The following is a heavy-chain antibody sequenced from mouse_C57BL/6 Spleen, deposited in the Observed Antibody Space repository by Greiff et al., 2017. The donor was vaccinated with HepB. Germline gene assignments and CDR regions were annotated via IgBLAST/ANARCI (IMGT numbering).Heavy chain of an antibody. CDR1: GYAFSSSW. V-gene: IGHV1-82*01. Sequence: VKLQESGPELVKPGASVKISCKASGYAFSSSWMNWVKQRPGKGLEWIGRIYPGDGDTNYNGKFKGKATLTADKSSSTAYMQLSSLTSEDSAVYFCARRDWDYAMDYWGQGTSVTVSS. J-gene: IGHJ4*01. D-gene: IGHD4-1*01. CDR2: IYPGDGDT. CDR3: ARRDWDYAMDY.